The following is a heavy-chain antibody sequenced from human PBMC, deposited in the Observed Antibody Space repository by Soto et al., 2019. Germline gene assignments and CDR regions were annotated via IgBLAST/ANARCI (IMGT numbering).Heavy chain of an antibody. V-gene: IGHV5-51*01. Sequence: PXECLNTPCKGSGFRLNNYCIGWVPQMPGKGLEGMGIIYPGYSDTRYSPSFQGQVTNSADRSIRTVCLQWSSLKASDTAMYYCARRYYDGSGHYYWDCWGQGTLVTVSS. J-gene: IGHJ4*02. CDR1: GFRLNNYC. CDR3: ARRYYDGSGHYYWDC. CDR2: IYPGYSDT. D-gene: IGHD3-22*01.